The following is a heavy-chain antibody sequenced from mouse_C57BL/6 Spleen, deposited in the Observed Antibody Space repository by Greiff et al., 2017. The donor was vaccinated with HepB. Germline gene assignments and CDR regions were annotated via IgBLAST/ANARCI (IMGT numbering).Heavy chain of an antibody. Sequence: QVQLKESGAELVRPGASVKLSCKASGYTFTDYYINWVKQRPGQGLEWIARIYPGSGNTYYNEKFKGKATLTAEKSSSTAYMQLSSLTSEDSAVYFCARNPLITTVGYFDVWGTGTTVTVSS. CDR3: ARNPLITTVGYFDV. D-gene: IGHD1-1*01. V-gene: IGHV1-76*01. CDR2: IYPGSGNT. J-gene: IGHJ1*03. CDR1: GYTFTDYY.